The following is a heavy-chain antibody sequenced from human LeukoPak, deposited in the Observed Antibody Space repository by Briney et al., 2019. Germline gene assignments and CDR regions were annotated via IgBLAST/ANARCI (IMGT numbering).Heavy chain of an antibody. V-gene: IGHV3-73*01. CDR2: IRSKANSYAT. J-gene: IGHJ4*02. CDR3: TGQNIVATSCFDY. Sequence: PGGSLRLSCAASGFTFSGSAMHWVRQASGKGLEWVGRIRSKANSYATAYAASVKGRFTISRDDSKNTAYLQMNSLKTEDTAVYYCTGQNIVATSCFDYWGQGTLVTVSS. CDR1: GFTFSGSA. D-gene: IGHD5-12*01.